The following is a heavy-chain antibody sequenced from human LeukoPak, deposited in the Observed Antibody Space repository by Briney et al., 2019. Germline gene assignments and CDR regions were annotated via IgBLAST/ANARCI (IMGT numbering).Heavy chain of an antibody. J-gene: IGHJ6*02. V-gene: IGHV3-66*02. CDR1: GFTVSSKH. CDR3: ASLNYYYYYGMDV. CDR2: INTAGTT. Sequence: PGGSLRLSCTASGFTVSSKHMTWVRQAPGKGREWVSVINTAGTTYYADSVKGRFTISRDNSKNTLYLQMNTLRTEDTAVYYCASLNYYYYYGMDVWGQGTTVTVSS.